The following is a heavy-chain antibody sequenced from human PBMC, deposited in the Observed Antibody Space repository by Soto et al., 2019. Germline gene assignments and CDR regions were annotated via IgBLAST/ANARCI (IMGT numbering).Heavy chain of an antibody. CDR3: VRVVAIPGYPDN. Sequence: GASVKVSCKASGDTFNFYSINWVRQAPGLGLEWMGRTIPMLSMSNSAQKFQGRLTISADKSTNTVYMELSSLRSDDTAVYYCVRVVAIPGYPDNWGQGTLVTVSS. CDR2: TIPMLSMS. D-gene: IGHD5-12*01. CDR1: GDTFNFYS. J-gene: IGHJ4*02. V-gene: IGHV1-69*02.